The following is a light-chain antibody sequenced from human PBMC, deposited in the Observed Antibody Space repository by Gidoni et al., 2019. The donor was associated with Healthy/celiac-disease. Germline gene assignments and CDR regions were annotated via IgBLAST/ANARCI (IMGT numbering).Light chain of an antibody. CDR2: DVS. CDR3: CSYAGSYTRV. J-gene: IGLJ2*01. V-gene: IGLV2-11*01. Sequence: SALTQPRSVSGSPGQSVTISCTGTSSDVVGYNYVPWYQQHPGKAPKLMIYDVSKRPSGVPYRFSGSKSGNTASLTISGLQAEDEADYYCCSYAGSYTRVFGGGTKLTV. CDR1: SSDVVGYNY.